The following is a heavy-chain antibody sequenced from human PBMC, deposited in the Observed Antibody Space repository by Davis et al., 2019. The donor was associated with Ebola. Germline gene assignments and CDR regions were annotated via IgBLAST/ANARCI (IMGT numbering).Heavy chain of an antibody. V-gene: IGHV3-7*01. J-gene: IGHJ1*01. CDR1: GFTFSSYS. Sequence: GESLKIPCAASGFTFSSYSMNWVRQAPGKGLEWVANIKQDGSEKYYVDSVKGRFTISRDNAKNSLYLQMNSLRAEDTAVYYCARTQVPAAIPVGYFQHWGQGTLVTVSS. CDR3: ARTQVPAAIPVGYFQH. D-gene: IGHD2-2*02. CDR2: IKQDGSEK.